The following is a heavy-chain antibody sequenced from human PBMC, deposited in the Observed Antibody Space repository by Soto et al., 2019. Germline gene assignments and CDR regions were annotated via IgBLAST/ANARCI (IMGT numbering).Heavy chain of an antibody. CDR1: GFTFSSYA. CDR2: ISGSGGTT. D-gene: IGHD6-13*01. V-gene: IGHV3-23*01. Sequence: EVQLLESGGGLVRPGGSLRLSCAASGFTFSSYAMTWVRQAPGKGLEWVSAISGSGGTTYYADCVKGRFSISRDNFKNTLSLQMNSLRAEDTAVYYCAVRGANSWSRIDYWGQGTLVTVSS. CDR3: AVRGANSWSRIDY. J-gene: IGHJ4*02.